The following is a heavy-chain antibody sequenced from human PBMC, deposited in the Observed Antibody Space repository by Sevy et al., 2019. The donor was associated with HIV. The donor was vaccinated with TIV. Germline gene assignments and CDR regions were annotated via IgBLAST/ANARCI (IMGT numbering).Heavy chain of an antibody. Sequence: GGSLRLSCKGSGYSFTSYWISWVRQMPGKGLEWMGRIDPSDSYTNYSPSFQGHVTISADKSISTAYLQWSSLKASDTAMYYCAREALYSYGSSYYYGMDVWGQGTTVTVSS. CDR1: GYSFTSYW. CDR3: AREALYSYGSSYYYGMDV. CDR2: IDPSDSYT. V-gene: IGHV5-10-1*01. J-gene: IGHJ6*02. D-gene: IGHD5-18*01.